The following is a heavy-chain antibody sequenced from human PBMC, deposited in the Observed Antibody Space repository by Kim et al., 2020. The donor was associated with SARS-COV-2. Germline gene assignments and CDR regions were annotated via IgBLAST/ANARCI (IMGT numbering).Heavy chain of an antibody. V-gene: IGHV4-4*02. J-gene: IGHJ6*02. Sequence: SETLSLTCAVSGGSISSSNWWSWVRQPPGKGLEWIGEIYHSGSTNYNPSLKSRVTISVDKSKNQFSLKLSSVTAADTAVYYCARLRLQQQLVLYYYYGMDVWGQGTTVTVSS. D-gene: IGHD6-13*01. CDR3: ARLRLQQQLVLYYYYGMDV. CDR1: GGSISSSNW. CDR2: IYHSGST.